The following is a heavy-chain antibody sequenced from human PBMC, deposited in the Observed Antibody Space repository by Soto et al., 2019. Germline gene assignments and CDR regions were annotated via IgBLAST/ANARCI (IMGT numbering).Heavy chain of an antibody. Sequence: QVPLVQSGADVKKPGAPVKVSCKASGYTFSGYALHWVRQAPGQRLEWMGWINAGNGNTKYSQKFQGRVTITRDTSASTAYLELSSLRSEDTAVYYCARGRWTQTTADYYLDYWGQGTLVTVSS. CDR1: GYTFSGYA. V-gene: IGHV1-3*01. CDR3: ARGRWTQTTADYYLDY. D-gene: IGHD1-1*01. J-gene: IGHJ4*02. CDR2: INAGNGNT.